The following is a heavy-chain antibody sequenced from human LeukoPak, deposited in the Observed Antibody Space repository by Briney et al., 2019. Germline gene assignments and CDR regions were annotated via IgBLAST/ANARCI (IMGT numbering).Heavy chain of an antibody. CDR2: IYTDGTTT. CDR1: GFSFSSYW. J-gene: IGHJ5*02. D-gene: IGHD3-10*01. Sequence: GGSLRLSCAASGFSFSSYWMHWVRQAPGKGLVWVSLIYTDGTTTTYADSVKGRFTISRDNAKNSLYLQMNSLRAEDTAVYYCARDTPIWFGESHNWFDPWGQGTLVTVSS. CDR3: ARDTPIWFGESHNWFDP. V-gene: IGHV3-74*01.